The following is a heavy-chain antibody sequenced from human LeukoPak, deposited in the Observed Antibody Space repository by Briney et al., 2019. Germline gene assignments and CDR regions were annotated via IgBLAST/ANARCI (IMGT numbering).Heavy chain of an antibody. CDR3: ARGYCSGGSCYADNWFDP. CDR1: GFTVSSNY. J-gene: IGHJ5*02. D-gene: IGHD2-15*01. Sequence: PGGSLRLSCAASGFTVSSNYMSWVRQAPGKGLEGGSVIYRGGSTYYAHSVQGRFTISRDNSKNTLYLQMNSLRAEDTAVYYCARGYCSGGSCYADNWFDPWGQGTLVTVSS. V-gene: IGHV3-66*01. CDR2: IYRGGST.